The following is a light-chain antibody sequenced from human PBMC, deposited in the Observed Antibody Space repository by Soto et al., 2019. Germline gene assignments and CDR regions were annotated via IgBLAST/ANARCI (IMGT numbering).Light chain of an antibody. CDR2: GAS. CDR3: QQYGSSVYT. Sequence: EIVLTQSPGTLSLSPGERATLSCRASQSVSSSYLAWYQQKPGQAPRLRIYGASSRATGIPDRFSGSGSGTDFTLTIRRVEPEDCAVYYCQQYGSSVYTFGQGTKLEIK. CDR1: QSVSSSY. J-gene: IGKJ2*01. V-gene: IGKV3-20*01.